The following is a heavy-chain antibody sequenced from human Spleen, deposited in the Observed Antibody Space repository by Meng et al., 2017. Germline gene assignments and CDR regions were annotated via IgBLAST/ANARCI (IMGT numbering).Heavy chain of an antibody. D-gene: IGHD6-13*01. Sequence: ASVKVSCKPSGYNFPDYWLHWVRRAPGQGREGMGRIDPKSGDTNYAQRFQGRVTMTGDTSISTAYMELSGLRSDDTAMYYCARDEDISAAGKLFGDYWGQGTLVTVSS. CDR3: ARDEDISAAGKLFGDY. CDR2: IDPKSGDT. CDR1: GYNFPDYW. J-gene: IGHJ4*02. V-gene: IGHV1-2*06.